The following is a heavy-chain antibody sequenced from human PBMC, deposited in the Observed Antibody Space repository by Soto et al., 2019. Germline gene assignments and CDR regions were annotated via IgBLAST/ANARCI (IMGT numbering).Heavy chain of an antibody. CDR3: ARDSGGTTVAFGMDV. Sequence: QVPLVQSGAEVKKPGSSVKVSCKASGGTFSSYAISWVRQAPGQGLEWMGGIIPIFGTANYAQKFQGRVTITADESTSTDYMELSSLSSEDTAVYYCARDSGGTTVAFGMDVWGQGTTVTVSS. CDR2: IIPIFGTA. V-gene: IGHV1-69*01. D-gene: IGHD4-17*01. CDR1: GGTFSSYA. J-gene: IGHJ6*02.